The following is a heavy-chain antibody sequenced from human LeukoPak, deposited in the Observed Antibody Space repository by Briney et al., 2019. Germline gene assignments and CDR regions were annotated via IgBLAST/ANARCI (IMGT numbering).Heavy chain of an antibody. CDR1: GASITSNSYY. Sequence: SETLSLTCTVSGASITSNSYYWGWIRQPPGRGLEWIGSIYYSGSTYYNPSLKSRVTISVDTSKNQFSLKLSSVTAADTAVYYCARAYSSSWYFNWFDPWGQGTLVTVSS. D-gene: IGHD6-13*01. CDR2: IYYSGST. J-gene: IGHJ5*02. V-gene: IGHV4-39*01. CDR3: ARAYSSSWYFNWFDP.